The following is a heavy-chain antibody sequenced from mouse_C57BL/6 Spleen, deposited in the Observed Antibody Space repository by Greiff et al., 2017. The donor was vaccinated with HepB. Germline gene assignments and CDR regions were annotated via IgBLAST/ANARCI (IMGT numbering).Heavy chain of an antibody. CDR1: GYTFTSYW. J-gene: IGHJ2*01. CDR3: ATRYYGSSILLDY. Sequence: QVQLQQPGAELVKPGASVKLSCKASGYTFTSYWMQWVKQRPGQGLEWIGEIDPSDSYTNYNQKFKGKATLTVDTSSSTAYMQLSSLTSEDSAVYYCATRYYGSSILLDYWGQGTTLTVSS. CDR2: IDPSDSYT. V-gene: IGHV1-50*01. D-gene: IGHD1-1*01.